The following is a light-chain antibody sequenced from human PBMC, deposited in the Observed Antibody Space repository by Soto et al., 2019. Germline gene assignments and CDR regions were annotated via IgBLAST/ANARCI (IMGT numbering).Light chain of an antibody. CDR2: GAS. CDR1: RDISNS. Sequence: DIQMTQSPSSVSASVGDRLTITCRASRDISNSLAWYQQTPGKAPKLLLRGASSLHHGVSSRFSGGGAGTEFTLTISSLQPEDFATYYCQQTSAFPRTFGQGTKVDVK. V-gene: IGKV1-12*01. CDR3: QQTSAFPRT. J-gene: IGKJ1*01.